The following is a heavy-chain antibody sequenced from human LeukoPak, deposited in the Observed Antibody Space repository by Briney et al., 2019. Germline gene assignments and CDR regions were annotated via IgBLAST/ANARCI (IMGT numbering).Heavy chain of an antibody. CDR1: GYTFTNYG. D-gene: IGHD3-22*01. CDR2: ISDYNGNT. J-gene: IGHJ4*02. V-gene: IGHV1-18*01. CDR3: ARVILSHTYYYDTSGQAGLYYFDY. Sequence: GASVKVSCKASGYTFTNYGTSWVRQAPGQGLEWMGWISDYNGNTNYAQKLQGRVTMTTDTSTSTAYMELRSLRSDDTAVYSCARVILSHTYYYDTSGQAGLYYFDYWGQGTLVTVSP.